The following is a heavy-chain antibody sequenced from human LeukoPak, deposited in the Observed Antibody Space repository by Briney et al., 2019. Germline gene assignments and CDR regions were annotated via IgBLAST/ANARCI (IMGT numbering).Heavy chain of an antibody. CDR1: GGTFSSYD. CDR3: AKPKERDWYSSSWSPLDY. J-gene: IGHJ4*02. Sequence: SVKVSCKASGGTFSSYDISWVRQAPGQGLEWMGGIMPISGTANYAQKFQGRVTITADKPTNTAYMELSSLRSEDTAVYYCAKPKERDWYSSSWSPLDYWGQGTLVTVSS. D-gene: IGHD6-13*01. CDR2: IMPISGTA. V-gene: IGHV1-69*06.